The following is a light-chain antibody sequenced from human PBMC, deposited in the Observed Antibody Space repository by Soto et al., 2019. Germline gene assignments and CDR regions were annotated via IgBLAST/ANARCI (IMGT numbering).Light chain of an antibody. CDR3: QSYDSSLTAWV. J-gene: IGLJ3*02. CDR2: GNN. CDR1: SSNIGAGYD. V-gene: IGLV1-40*01. Sequence: QSVLTQPPSVSGAPGQRVTISCTGSSSNIGAGYDVHWYQQFPGTAPKLLIYGNNNRPAGVPGRVSGSKSGTSASLAITGLQAEDEAHYYCQSYDSSLTAWVFGGGTKVTVL.